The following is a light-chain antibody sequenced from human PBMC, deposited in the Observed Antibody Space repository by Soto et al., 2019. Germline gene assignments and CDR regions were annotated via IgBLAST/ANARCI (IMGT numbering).Light chain of an antibody. CDR2: GAS. V-gene: IGKV3-15*01. CDR1: QSVDIN. Sequence: EIVLTQSPATLSLSPGIRVTLSCRASQSVDINLAWYQQKPGQAPRLLIYGASTRATDMPGRFSGRGAGAEFTLTISSLQSEDFAVYYCQQYRSWPRTFGQGTKVDIK. J-gene: IGKJ1*01. CDR3: QQYRSWPRT.